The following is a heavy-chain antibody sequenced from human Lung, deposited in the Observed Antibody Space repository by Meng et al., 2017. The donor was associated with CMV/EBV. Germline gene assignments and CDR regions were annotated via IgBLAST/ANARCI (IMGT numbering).Heavy chain of an antibody. Sequence: TLSLTCGVSGGFFTGYDWTWIRQFPGKGLEWIGHINHGGNTNYNPSLKRRLTLSIDTSKNQFSLRLSSVTATDTAIYYCGRGRKPDYWGQGTLVTVSS. V-gene: IGHV4-34*01. CDR3: GRGRKPDY. CDR1: GGFFTGYD. CDR2: INHGGNT. J-gene: IGHJ4*02.